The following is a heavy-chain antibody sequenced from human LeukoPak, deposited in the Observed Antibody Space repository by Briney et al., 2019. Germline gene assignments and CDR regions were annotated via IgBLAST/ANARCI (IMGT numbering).Heavy chain of an antibody. V-gene: IGHV2-5*02. CDR1: GFSLNTRRVG. Sequence: ESGPTLVKPTETLTLTCTFSGFSLNTRRVGVGWIRQPPGKALEWLAVIYWDDDKRYSRSLKSRLTITKDTSKNQVVLTMINLDPVDAGTYYCAHLYLEMCSDTNCYPSPYDYWGQGTLVTVSS. D-gene: IGHD2-2*01. J-gene: IGHJ4*02. CDR3: AHLYLEMCSDTNCYPSPYDY. CDR2: IYWDDDK.